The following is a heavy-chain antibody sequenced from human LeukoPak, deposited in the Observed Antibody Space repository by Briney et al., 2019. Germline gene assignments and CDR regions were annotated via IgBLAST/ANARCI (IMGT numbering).Heavy chain of an antibody. Sequence: PSETLSLTCAVSGASISSSNWWSWVRQAPGKGLEWIGEMFHDGRTNYNPSLKSRVTLSLDKSKNHFSLNLTSVTAADTAVYYWAKSPGGCKLASGGEATLATVYS. J-gene: IGHJ4*02. CDR2: MFHDGRT. V-gene: IGHV4-4*02. CDR1: GASISSSNW. CDR3: AKSPGGCKLAS. D-gene: IGHD6-19*01.